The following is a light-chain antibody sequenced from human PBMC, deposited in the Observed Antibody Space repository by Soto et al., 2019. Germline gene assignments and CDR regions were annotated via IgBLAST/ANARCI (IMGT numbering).Light chain of an antibody. Sequence: EIVLTQSPGTLSLSPGERATLSCRASQSVAGAYVAWYQQRPGQAPRLLISEASSRATGIPDRFSGSGSGTDFTLTIDRLEPEDFAMYYCQQHGSSPITFGQGTRLEL. CDR3: QQHGSSPIT. CDR1: QSVAGAY. J-gene: IGKJ5*01. CDR2: EAS. V-gene: IGKV3-20*01.